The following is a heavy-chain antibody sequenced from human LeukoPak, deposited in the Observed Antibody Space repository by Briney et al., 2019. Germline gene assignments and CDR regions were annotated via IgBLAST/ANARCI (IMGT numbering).Heavy chain of an antibody. Sequence: ASVKVSCKVSGYTLTELSMHWVRQAPGKGLEWMGGFDPEDGETIYAQKFQGRVTMTEDTSTDTAYMELSSLRSEDTAVYYCATLSPGSSSAWFDPWGQGTLVTVSS. J-gene: IGHJ5*02. CDR1: GYTLTELS. D-gene: IGHD6-6*01. V-gene: IGHV1-24*01. CDR3: ATLSPGSSSAWFDP. CDR2: FDPEDGET.